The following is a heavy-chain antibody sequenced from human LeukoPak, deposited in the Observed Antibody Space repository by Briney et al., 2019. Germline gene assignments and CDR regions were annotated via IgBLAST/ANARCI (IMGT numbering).Heavy chain of an antibody. J-gene: IGHJ5*02. CDR3: ARDAAS. V-gene: IGHV4-61*02. CDR1: GGSISSGSYY. Sequence: SETLSLTCTVSGGSISSGSYYWSWIRQPAGKGLEWIGRIYTSGSTNYNPSLKSRVTISVDTSKNQFSLKLSSVTAADTAVYYCARDAASWGQGTLVTVSS. CDR2: IYTSGST. D-gene: IGHD6-25*01.